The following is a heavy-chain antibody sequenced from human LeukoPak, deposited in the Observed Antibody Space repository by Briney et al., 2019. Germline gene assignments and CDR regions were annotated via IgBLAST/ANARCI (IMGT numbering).Heavy chain of an antibody. D-gene: IGHD3-9*01. CDR2: IYYSGST. V-gene: IGHV4-39*01. J-gene: IGHJ4*02. CDR3: ARVLTGYYISPSYYFDY. Sequence: SETLSLTCTVSGGSISSSSYYWGWIRQPPGKGLEWIGNIYYSGSTYDNSSLRSRVTISVDTSKNQFSLKLSSVTAADTAVYYCARVLTGYYISPSYYFDYWGQGTLVTVSS. CDR1: GGSISSSSYY.